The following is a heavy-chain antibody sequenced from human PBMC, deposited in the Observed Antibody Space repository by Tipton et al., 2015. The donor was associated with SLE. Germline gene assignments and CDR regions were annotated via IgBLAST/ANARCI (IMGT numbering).Heavy chain of an antibody. V-gene: IGHV4-34*01. CDR2: INHSGST. Sequence: TLSLTCAVYGGSFSDCYWSWIRQPPGKGLEWIGEINHSGSTNYNPSLKSRLTISVDTSKNQFSLKLSSVTAADTAVYYCARGIAAAFYYWGQGTLVTVSS. J-gene: IGHJ4*02. D-gene: IGHD6-13*01. CDR3: ARGIAAAFYY. CDR1: GGSFSDCY.